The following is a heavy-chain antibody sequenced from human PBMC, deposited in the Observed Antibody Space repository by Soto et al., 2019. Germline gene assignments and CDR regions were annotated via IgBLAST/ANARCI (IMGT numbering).Heavy chain of an antibody. V-gene: IGHV3-7*01. CDR2: IKQDGSEK. Sequence: EVQLVESGGGLVQPGGSLRLSCEASGCTFSSYWMSWVRQAPGKGLEWVANIKQDGSEKYYVDSVKGRFTISIDNAKNSLYLQMNRLRAEDTAVYYCARDLDLRDFWSGHFGGVWFDPWGQGTLVTVSS. CDR1: GCTFSSYW. D-gene: IGHD3-3*01. J-gene: IGHJ5*02. CDR3: ARDLDLRDFWSGHFGGVWFDP.